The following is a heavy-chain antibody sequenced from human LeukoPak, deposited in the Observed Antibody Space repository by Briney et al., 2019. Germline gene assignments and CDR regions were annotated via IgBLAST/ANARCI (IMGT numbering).Heavy chain of an antibody. Sequence: GRSLRLSCAASGFTFSSYGMHWVRQAPGKGLEWVAVIWYDGSNKYYADSVKGRFTISRDNSKNTLYLQMNSLRAEDTAVYYCARDPDYDSSEDGMDVWGQGTTVTVSS. V-gene: IGHV3-33*01. J-gene: IGHJ6*02. CDR1: GFTFSSYG. CDR2: IWYDGSNK. D-gene: IGHD3-22*01. CDR3: ARDPDYDSSEDGMDV.